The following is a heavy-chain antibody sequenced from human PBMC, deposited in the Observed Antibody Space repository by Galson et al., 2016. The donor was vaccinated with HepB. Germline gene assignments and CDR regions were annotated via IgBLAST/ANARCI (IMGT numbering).Heavy chain of an antibody. Sequence: PALVKPTQTLTLTCTFSGFSLGTSGEGVGWIRQPPGKALEWLALLYWDDDERYSPSLKSRLTITRDISKNRVILTMTNMDPVDTATYYCAHSSSYYDVWSGHSEYFDYWGQGTLVTVSS. CDR3: AHSSSYYDVWSGHSEYFDY. CDR2: LYWDDDE. J-gene: IGHJ4*02. D-gene: IGHD3-3*01. V-gene: IGHV2-5*02. CDR1: GFSLGTSGEG.